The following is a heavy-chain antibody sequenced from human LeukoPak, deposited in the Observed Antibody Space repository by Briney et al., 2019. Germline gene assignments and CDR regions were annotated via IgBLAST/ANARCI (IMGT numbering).Heavy chain of an antibody. V-gene: IGHV3-23*01. CDR2: IRGSGGST. CDR1: GFTFSSYA. Sequence: PGGSLRLSCAASGFTFSSYAMSWVRQAPGKGLEWVSAIRGSGGSTYYADSVKGRFTISRDNSKNTLYLQMNSLRAEDTAVYYCAKATRYCTSTSCPWDYWGQGTLVTVSS. D-gene: IGHD2-2*01. J-gene: IGHJ4*02. CDR3: AKATRYCTSTSCPWDY.